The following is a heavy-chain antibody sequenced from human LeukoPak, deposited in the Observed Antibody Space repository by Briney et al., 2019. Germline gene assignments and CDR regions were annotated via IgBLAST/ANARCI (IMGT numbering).Heavy chain of an antibody. CDR3: ASRHSSSWPNWFDP. CDR1: GGSFSGYY. Sequence: SETLSLTCAVYGGSFSGYYWRWIRQPPGNGLEWIGEINHSGSTNYNPSLKSRVTISVDTSKNQFSLKLSSVTAADTAVYYCASRHSSSWPNWFDPWGQGTLVTVSS. J-gene: IGHJ5*02. V-gene: IGHV4-34*01. CDR2: INHSGST. D-gene: IGHD6-13*01.